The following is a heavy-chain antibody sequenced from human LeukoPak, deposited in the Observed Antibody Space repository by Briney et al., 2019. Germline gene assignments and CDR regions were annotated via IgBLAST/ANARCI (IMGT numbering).Heavy chain of an antibody. CDR2: IWYDGSNK. Sequence: PVRSLRLSCAASGFTFSSYGMHWVRQAPGKGLEWVAVIWYDGSNKYYADSVKGRFTISRDNSKNTLYLQMNSLRAEDTAVYYCARESMDTAMVFDYWGQGTLVTVSS. V-gene: IGHV3-33*01. D-gene: IGHD5-18*01. CDR1: GFTFSSYG. J-gene: IGHJ4*02. CDR3: ARESMDTAMVFDY.